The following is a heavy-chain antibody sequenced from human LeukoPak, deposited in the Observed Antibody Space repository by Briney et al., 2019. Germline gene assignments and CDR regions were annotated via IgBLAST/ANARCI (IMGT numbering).Heavy chain of an antibody. CDR3: ARVACPTPTPDY. V-gene: IGHV4-61*01. CDR1: GGSVSSGSYY. J-gene: IGHJ4*02. CDR2: IYYSGST. D-gene: IGHD2-15*01. Sequence: SETLSLTCTVSGGSVSSGSYYWSWIRQPPGKGLEWIGYIYYSGSTNYNPSLKSRVTISVDTSKNQFSLKLSSVTAADTAVYYCARVACPTPTPDYWGQGTLVTVSS.